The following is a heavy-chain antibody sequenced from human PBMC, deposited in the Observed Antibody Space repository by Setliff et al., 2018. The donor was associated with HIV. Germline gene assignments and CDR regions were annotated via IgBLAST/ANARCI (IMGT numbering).Heavy chain of an antibody. J-gene: IGHJ6*02. CDR2: INPNSGGT. Sequence: ASVKVSCKASGYTFTDYYMHWVRQAPGQGLEWMARINPNSGGTHFAQKFQGWVTVTWDSSISTSYMELRRLRNNDTAVYFCARVQGHCIGGNCYSDYYGMDVWGQGTTVTVSS. D-gene: IGHD2-15*01. CDR3: ARVQGHCIGGNCYSDYYGMDV. CDR1: GYTFTDYY. V-gene: IGHV1-2*04.